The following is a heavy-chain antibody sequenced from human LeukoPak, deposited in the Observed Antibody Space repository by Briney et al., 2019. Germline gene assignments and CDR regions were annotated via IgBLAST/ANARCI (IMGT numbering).Heavy chain of an antibody. J-gene: IGHJ4*02. V-gene: IGHV4-34*01. CDR2: INHSGST. D-gene: IGHD5-24*01. CDR1: GGSFSGYY. CDR3: ARALGRDGYTGGFDY. Sequence: PSETLSLTCAVYGGSFSGYYWSWIRQPPGKGLEWIGEINHSGSTNYNPSLKSRVTISVDTSTNQFSLKLSSVTAADTAVYYCARALGRDGYTGGFDYWGQGTLVTVSS.